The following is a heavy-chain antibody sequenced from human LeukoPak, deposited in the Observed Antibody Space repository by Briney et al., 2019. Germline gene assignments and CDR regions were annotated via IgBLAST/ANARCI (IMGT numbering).Heavy chain of an antibody. CDR3: ARKAVPGTAAAGTDY. D-gene: IGHD6-13*01. CDR1: GFTVSSNY. CDR2: IYSGGST. J-gene: IGHJ4*02. V-gene: IGHV3-66*02. Sequence: GGSLRLSCAASGFTVSSNYMSWVRQAPGKGLEWVSVIYSGGSTYYAASVKGRFTISRDNSKNTLYLQVNSLRPEDTAVYYCARKAVPGTAAAGTDYWGQGTLVTVSS.